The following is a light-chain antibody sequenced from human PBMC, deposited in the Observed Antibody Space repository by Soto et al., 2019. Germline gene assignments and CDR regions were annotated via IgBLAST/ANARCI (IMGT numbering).Light chain of an antibody. CDR3: SSYTSSSTYV. V-gene: IGLV2-18*02. J-gene: IGLJ1*01. CDR1: SSDVGSYNR. CDR2: EVS. Sequence: QSVLTQPPSVSGSPGQSVTISCTGTSSDVGSYNRVSWFQQPPGTAPKLLIYEVSNRPSGVPDRFSGSKSGNTASLTISGLQTEDEAYYYCSSYTSSSTYVFGPGTNVTVL.